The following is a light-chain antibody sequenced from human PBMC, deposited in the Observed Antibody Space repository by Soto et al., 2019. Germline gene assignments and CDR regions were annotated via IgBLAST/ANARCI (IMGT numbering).Light chain of an antibody. J-gene: IGLJ1*01. V-gene: IGLV2-8*01. CDR2: EVS. Sequence: QSALTQPPSASGSPGQSVTISCTGTSSDVGGYNYVSWYQQHPGKAPKLMIYEVSKRPSGVPDRFSGSKSGNTASLTVSGIQAEDDADYYCSSYAGSKNLGVFGTGTKVTVL. CDR1: SSDVGGYNY. CDR3: SSYAGSKNLGV.